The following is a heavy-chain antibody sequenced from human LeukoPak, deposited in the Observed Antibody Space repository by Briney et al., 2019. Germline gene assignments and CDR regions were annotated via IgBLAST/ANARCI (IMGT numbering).Heavy chain of an antibody. CDR2: ISSSGRTI. CDR3: ARGSRAIVTTKFARGRYMDV. D-gene: IGHD5-12*01. J-gene: IGHJ6*03. CDR1: GFTFSSYE. V-gene: IGHV3-48*03. Sequence: GGSLRLSCAASGFTFSSYEMNWVRQAPGKGLEWVSSISSSGRTIYYADSVKGRFTISRDNAKNSPYLQMNSLRAEDTAVYYCARGSRAIVTTKFARGRYMDVWGKGTTVTVSS.